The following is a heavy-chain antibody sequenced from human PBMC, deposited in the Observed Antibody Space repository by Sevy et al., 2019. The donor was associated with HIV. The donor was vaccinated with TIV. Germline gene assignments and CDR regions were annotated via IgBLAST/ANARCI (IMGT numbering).Heavy chain of an antibody. Sequence: ASVKVSCKASGYTFTSYYMHWVRQAPGQGLEWMGIINPSGGSTSYAQKFQGRVTMTRDTSTSTVYLELSSLRSEDTAVYYCATPNHYDFWGGYYFGMDVWGQGTTVTVSS. V-gene: IGHV1-46*01. CDR2: INPSGGST. D-gene: IGHD3-3*01. J-gene: IGHJ6*02. CDR3: ATPNHYDFWGGYYFGMDV. CDR1: GYTFTSYY.